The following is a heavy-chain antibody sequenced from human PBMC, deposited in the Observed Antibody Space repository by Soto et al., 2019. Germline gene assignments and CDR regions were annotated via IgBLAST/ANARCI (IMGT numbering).Heavy chain of an antibody. V-gene: IGHV1-69*08. J-gene: IGHJ6*03. CDR2: IIPMMGIT. Sequence: HVQLGQSGAEVKKPGSSVKVSCQASGDTFSTHTITWLRQAPGQGLEWVGRIIPMMGITDYAQKFQGRVTITADKTTSTAYMELRSLRSEDTALYDCARDQYCSSSTCFGYADILGTGTTVTVSS. CDR3: ARDQYCSSSTCFGYADI. CDR1: GDTFSTHT. D-gene: IGHD2-2*01.